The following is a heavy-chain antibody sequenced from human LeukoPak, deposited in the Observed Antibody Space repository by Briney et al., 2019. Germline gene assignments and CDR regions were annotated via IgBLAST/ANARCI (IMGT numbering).Heavy chain of an antibody. CDR3: ARERPESIAAV. Sequence: GASVKVSCKASGGTISTYAITWVRQAPGQGLEWMGGIIPIFGTANYARKFQGRVTITADESTSTAYMELSSLRSEDTAVYYCARERPESIAAVWGQGTLVTVSS. CDR1: GGTISTYA. D-gene: IGHD6-6*01. V-gene: IGHV1-69*13. J-gene: IGHJ4*02. CDR2: IIPIFGTA.